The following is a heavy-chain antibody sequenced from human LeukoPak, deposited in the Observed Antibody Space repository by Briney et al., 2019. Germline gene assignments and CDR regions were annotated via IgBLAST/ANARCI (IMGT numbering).Heavy chain of an antibody. V-gene: IGHV4-59*02. Sequence: SETLSLTCTVSGGSVRSYYWAWIRQPPGKGPEWIGYIYYSGSTNNNPSLKSRATISVDTSKNHVSLKLSSETAADTAVYFCARVGGSSSILTAFDIWGQGTMVTVSS. CDR2: IYYSGST. J-gene: IGHJ3*02. CDR1: GGSVRSYY. CDR3: ARVGGSSSILTAFDI. D-gene: IGHD6-6*01.